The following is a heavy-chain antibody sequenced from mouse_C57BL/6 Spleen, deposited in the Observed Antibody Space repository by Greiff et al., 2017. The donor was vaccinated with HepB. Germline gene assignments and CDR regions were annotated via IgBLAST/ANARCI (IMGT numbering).Heavy chain of an antibody. CDR3: AKYDYDEGLAY. CDR1: GFSLTSYG. CDR2: IWSGGST. V-gene: IGHV2-4*01. D-gene: IGHD2-4*01. Sequence: QVQLQQSGPGLVQPSQSLSITCPVSGFSLTSYGVHWVRQPPGKGLEWLGVIWSGGSTDYHAAFISRLSISKDNSKSQVFFKMNSLQADDTAIYYCAKYDYDEGLAYWGQGTLVTVSA. J-gene: IGHJ3*01.